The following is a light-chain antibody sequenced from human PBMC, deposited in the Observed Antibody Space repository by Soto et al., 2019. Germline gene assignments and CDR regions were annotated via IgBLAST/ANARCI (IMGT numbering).Light chain of an antibody. J-gene: IGLJ2*01. CDR3: SSYGGNNNLV. V-gene: IGLV2-8*01. CDR1: SSDVGGYNY. CDR2: EVS. Sequence: QSALTQPPSASGSPGQSVTISCTGTSSDVGGYNYVSWYQQHPGKAPKLMIYEVSKRPSGVPDRFSGSKSGSTASLTVSGFQAEDEADYYCSSYGGNNNLVFGGGTKLTV.